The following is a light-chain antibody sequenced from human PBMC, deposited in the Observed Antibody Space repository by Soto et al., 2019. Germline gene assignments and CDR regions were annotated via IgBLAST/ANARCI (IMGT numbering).Light chain of an antibody. V-gene: IGLV1-51*02. Sequence: QALVTQPPSVSAAPGQKVTISCSGSSSNIGNNYVSWYQQLPGTAPKLLIYENNKRPSGIPDRFSGSKSGTSATLGITGLQTGDEADYYCGTWDSSLSAGVFGGGTKVTVL. CDR1: SSNIGNNY. CDR2: ENN. J-gene: IGLJ3*02. CDR3: GTWDSSLSAGV.